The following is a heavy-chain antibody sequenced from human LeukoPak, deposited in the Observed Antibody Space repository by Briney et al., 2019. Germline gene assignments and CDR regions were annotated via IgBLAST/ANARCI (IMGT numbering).Heavy chain of an antibody. CDR2: IRSKAYGGTT. D-gene: IGHD1-26*01. Sequence: GRSLRLSCTASGFTFGDYAMSWFRQAPGKGLEWVGFIRSKAYGGTTEYAASVKGRFTISRDDSKSIAYLQMNSLKTEDTAVYYCTRVRRSGSYLGNYYYYGMDVWGQRTTVTVSS. CDR1: GFTFGDYA. J-gene: IGHJ6*02. CDR3: TRVRRSGSYLGNYYYYGMDV. V-gene: IGHV3-49*03.